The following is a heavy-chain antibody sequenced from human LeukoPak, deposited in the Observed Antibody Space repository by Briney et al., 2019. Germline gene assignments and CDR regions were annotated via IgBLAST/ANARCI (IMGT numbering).Heavy chain of an antibody. CDR2: IIPIFGTA. CDR1: GGTFSSYA. J-gene: IGHJ4*02. V-gene: IGHV1-69*05. CDR3: ASGSHVRVYDSNPYYGHY. Sequence: SVKVSCKASGGTFSSYAISWVRQAPGQGLEWMGGIIPIFGTANYAQKFQGRVTMTRDMSTSTVYMELSSLRSEDTALYYCASGSHVRVYDSNPYYGHYWGQGTLVTVSS. D-gene: IGHD3-22*01.